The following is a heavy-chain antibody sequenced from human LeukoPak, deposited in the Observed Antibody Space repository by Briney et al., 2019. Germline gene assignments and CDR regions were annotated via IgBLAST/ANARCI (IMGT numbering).Heavy chain of an antibody. D-gene: IGHD1-7*01. V-gene: IGHV3-21*01. CDR1: GFTFSSYS. CDR3: ARDRNYVRRAFDY. CDR2: ISSSSSYI. J-gene: IGHJ4*02. Sequence: GGSLRLSCAASGFTFSSYSMNWVRQAPGKGLEWVSSISSSSSYIYYADSVKGRFTISRDNAKNSLYLQMNSLRAEDTAVYYCARDRNYVRRAFDYWGQGTLVTVSS.